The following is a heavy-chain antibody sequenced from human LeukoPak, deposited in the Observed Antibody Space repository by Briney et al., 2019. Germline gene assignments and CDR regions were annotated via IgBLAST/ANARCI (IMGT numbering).Heavy chain of an antibody. D-gene: IGHD6-25*01. CDR3: ARDFSRLPTSGRFDS. CDR1: GFTFSSYA. Sequence: QPGGSLRLSCAASGFTFSSYAMHWVRQAPGKGLEWVANIKPNEGEKHSVDSVKGRFTISRDNAKNSLYLQMNSLRAEDTAVYYCARDFSRLPTSGRFDSWGQGTLVTVSS. J-gene: IGHJ4*02. V-gene: IGHV3-7*03. CDR2: IKPNEGEK.